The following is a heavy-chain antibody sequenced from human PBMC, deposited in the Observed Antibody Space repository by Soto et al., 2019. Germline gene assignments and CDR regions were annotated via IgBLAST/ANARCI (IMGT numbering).Heavy chain of an antibody. V-gene: IGHV4-39*01. CDR3: ARKLGYYDILTGP. Sequence: SETLSLTCTGSGGAISSSSYYWGWIRQPPGKGLEWIGSIYYSGSTYYNPSLKSRVTISVDTSKNQFSLKLSSVTAADTAVYYCARKLGYYDILTGPWGQGTLVTVSS. D-gene: IGHD3-9*01. J-gene: IGHJ4*02. CDR2: IYYSGST. CDR1: GGAISSSSYY.